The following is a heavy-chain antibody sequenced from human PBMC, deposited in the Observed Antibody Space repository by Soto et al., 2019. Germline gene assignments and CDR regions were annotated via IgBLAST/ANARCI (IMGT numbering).Heavy chain of an antibody. CDR1: GGSISSYY. V-gene: IGHV4-59*01. J-gene: IGHJ3*02. D-gene: IGHD3-3*01. CDR2: IYYSGST. Sequence: SETLSLTCTVSGGSISSYYWSWIRQPPGKGLEWIGYIYYSGSTNCNPSLKSRVTISVDTSKNQFSLKLSSVTAADTAVYYCAREPPYDFWSGPDAFDIWGQGTMVTVSS. CDR3: AREPPYDFWSGPDAFDI.